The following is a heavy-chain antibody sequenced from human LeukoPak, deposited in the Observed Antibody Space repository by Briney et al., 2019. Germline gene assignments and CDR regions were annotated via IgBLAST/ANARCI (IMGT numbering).Heavy chain of an antibody. CDR3: ANTRGIAAAGTPYY. J-gene: IGHJ4*02. CDR2: ISGSGGST. V-gene: IGHV3-23*01. D-gene: IGHD6-13*01. Sequence: GGSLRLSCAASGFTFSSYAMSWVRQAPGKGLEWVLAISGSGGSTYYADSVKGRFTISRDNSKNTLYLQMNSLRAEDTAVYYCANTRGIAAAGTPYYWGQGTLVTVSS. CDR1: GFTFSSYA.